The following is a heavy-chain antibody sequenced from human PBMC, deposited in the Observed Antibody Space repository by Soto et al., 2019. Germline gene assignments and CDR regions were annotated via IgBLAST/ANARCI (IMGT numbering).Heavy chain of an antibody. V-gene: IGHV3-21*01. CDR3: ARAGYDDSSPLFDY. J-gene: IGHJ4*02. Sequence: PGGSLRLSCAASGFTFSSYSMNWVRQAPGKGLEWVSSISSSSIYIYYADSVKGRFTISRENAKNSLYLQMNSLRAEDTAVYYCARAGYDDSSPLFDYWGQRTLVAVSP. CDR1: GFTFSSYS. CDR2: ISSSSIYI. D-gene: IGHD3-22*01.